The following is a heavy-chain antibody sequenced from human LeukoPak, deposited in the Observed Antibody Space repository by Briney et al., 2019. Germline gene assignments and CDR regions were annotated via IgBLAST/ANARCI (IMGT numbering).Heavy chain of an antibody. D-gene: IGHD2-15*01. Sequence: PGGSLRLSCAASGFTFSSYAMSWVRQAPGKGLEWVSSISSSSSYIYYADSVKGRFTISRDNAKNSLYLQMNSLRAEDTAVYYCAREAIVVVVAAIGSDAFDIWGQGTMVTVSS. CDR2: ISSSSSYI. V-gene: IGHV3-21*01. CDR1: GFTFSSYA. CDR3: AREAIVVVVAAIGSDAFDI. J-gene: IGHJ3*02.